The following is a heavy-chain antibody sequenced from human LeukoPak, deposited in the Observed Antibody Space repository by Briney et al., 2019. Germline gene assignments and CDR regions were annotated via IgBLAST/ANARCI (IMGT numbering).Heavy chain of an antibody. Sequence: SETLSLTCAVYGGSFSDYYWSWFRQPPGKGLEWIGEINHSGSTNYNPSLKSRVTISVDTSKNQFSLKLSSVTAADTAVYYCARPYCSRTSCYTGSDWFDPWGQGTLVTVSS. CDR3: ARPYCSRTSCYTGSDWFDP. D-gene: IGHD2-2*02. J-gene: IGHJ5*02. CDR1: GGSFSDYY. CDR2: INHSGST. V-gene: IGHV4-34*01.